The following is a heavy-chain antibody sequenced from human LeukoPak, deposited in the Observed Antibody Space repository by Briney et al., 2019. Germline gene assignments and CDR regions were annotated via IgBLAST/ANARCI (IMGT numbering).Heavy chain of an antibody. D-gene: IGHD2-2*01. Sequence: GGSLRLSCVASGFTFSSNAMSWVRQAPGKGLEWVSTITCSGGYTYYADSVKGRFTISRDISKNTLYLQMNSLRADDTAVYFCAKPRVLPAADLFSWFDPWGQGALVTVSS. CDR2: ITCSGGYT. J-gene: IGHJ5*02. CDR1: GFTFSSNA. CDR3: AKPRVLPAADLFSWFDP. V-gene: IGHV3-23*01.